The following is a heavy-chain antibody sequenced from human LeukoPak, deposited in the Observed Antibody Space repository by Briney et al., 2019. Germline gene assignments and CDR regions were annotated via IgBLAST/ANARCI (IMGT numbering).Heavy chain of an antibody. CDR2: IWYDGSNK. CDR1: GFTFSSYG. V-gene: IGHV3-33*01. CDR3: ARDHHLYYDFWSGYHYFDY. D-gene: IGHD3-3*01. Sequence: GRSLRLSCAASGFTFSSYGMHWVRQAPGKGLEWVAVIWYDGSNKYYADSVKGRFTISRDNSKNTLYLQMNSLRAEDTAVYYCARDHHLYYDFWSGYHYFDYWGQGTLVTVSS. J-gene: IGHJ4*02.